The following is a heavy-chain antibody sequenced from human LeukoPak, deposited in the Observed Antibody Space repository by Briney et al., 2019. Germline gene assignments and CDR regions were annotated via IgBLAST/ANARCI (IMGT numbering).Heavy chain of an antibody. CDR2: IIPILGIA. CDR3: ARDISATYLGAS. J-gene: IGHJ5*02. CDR1: GGTFSSYA. Sequence: GASVKVSCKASGGTFSSYAISWVRQAPGQGLEWMGRIIPILGIANYAQKFQGRVTITADKSTSTAYMELSSLRSEDTAVYYCARDISATYLGASWGQGTLVTASS. D-gene: IGHD5-12*01. V-gene: IGHV1-69*04.